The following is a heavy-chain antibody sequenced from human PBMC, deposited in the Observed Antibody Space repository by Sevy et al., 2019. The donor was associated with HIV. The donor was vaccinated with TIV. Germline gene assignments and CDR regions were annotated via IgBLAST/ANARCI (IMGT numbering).Heavy chain of an antibody. Sequence: SETLSLTCTVSGGSINNYYWTWIRQPPGKGLEWIGYIYYSGRIKYNPSLKSRVTISVDTSKNQFSLKLSSVTAADTAVYYCARALQKYYYGMDVWGQGTTVTVSS. CDR1: GGSINNYY. CDR3: ARALQKYYYGMDV. J-gene: IGHJ6*02. CDR2: IYYSGRI. V-gene: IGHV4-59*01.